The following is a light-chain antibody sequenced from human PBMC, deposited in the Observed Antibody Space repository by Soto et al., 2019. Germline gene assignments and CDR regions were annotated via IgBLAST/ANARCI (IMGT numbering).Light chain of an antibody. V-gene: IGLV2-14*01. J-gene: IGLJ1*01. CDR2: DVS. Sequence: QSVLTQPASVSGSPGQSITISCTGTSSDVGAYNSVSWYQQYPGKAPKLMIYDVSNRPSGVSDRFSGSKSGNTASLTISGLQVKDEADYSGSSYASTLFVFGTGTKVTVL. CDR1: SSDVGAYNS. CDR3: SSYASTLFV.